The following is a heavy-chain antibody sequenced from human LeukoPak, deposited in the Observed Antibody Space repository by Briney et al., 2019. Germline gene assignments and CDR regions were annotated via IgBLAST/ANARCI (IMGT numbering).Heavy chain of an antibody. J-gene: IGHJ4*02. Sequence: GGSLRLSCAASGFTFGNYWMSWVRQAPGKGLEWVANIKEDGSEKNYVDSVRGRFTISRDNAEKSLYLQMNSLRVEDTAVYYCAKGAGYYDYVWGSYRYDRYFDYWGQGTLVTVSS. CDR2: IKEDGSEK. V-gene: IGHV3-7*01. CDR1: GFTFGNYW. CDR3: AKGAGYYDYVWGSYRYDRYFDY. D-gene: IGHD3-16*02.